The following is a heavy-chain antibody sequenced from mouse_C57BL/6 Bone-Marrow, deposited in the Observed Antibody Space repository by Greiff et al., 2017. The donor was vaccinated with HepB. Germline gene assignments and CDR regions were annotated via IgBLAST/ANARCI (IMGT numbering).Heavy chain of an antibody. CDR1: ESEFPSHD. CDR3: ARPKSYYYYAMDY. D-gene: IGHD1-1*01. V-gene: IGHV5-2*01. Sequence: VQLQQSGGGLVQPGESLKLSCESNESEFPSHDMSWVRKTPEKRLELVAAINSDGGSTYYPDTMERRFIISRDNTKKTLYLQMSSLRSEDTALYYGARPKSYYYYAMDYWGQGTSVTVSS. J-gene: IGHJ4*01. CDR2: INSDGGST.